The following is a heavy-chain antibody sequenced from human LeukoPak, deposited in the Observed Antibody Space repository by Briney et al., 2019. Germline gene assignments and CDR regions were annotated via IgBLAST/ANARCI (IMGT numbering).Heavy chain of an antibody. D-gene: IGHD3-9*01. V-gene: IGHV1-2*06. CDR2: INPNSGGI. J-gene: IGHJ4*02. CDR3: ATIRYFARLLPRGYDYSFDY. CDR1: GYTFTGYY. Sequence: ASVKVSCKASGYTFTGYYMHWVRQAPGQGLEWMGRINPNSGGINYAQKFQGRVTMTRDTSISTAYMELSRLRSDDTAVYYCATIRYFARLLPRGYDYSFDYWAREPWSPSPQ.